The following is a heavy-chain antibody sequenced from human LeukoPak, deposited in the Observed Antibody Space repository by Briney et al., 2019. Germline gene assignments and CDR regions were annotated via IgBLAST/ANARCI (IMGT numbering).Heavy chain of an antibody. CDR3: AKPHYDILTGYYTIFDY. CDR2: ISGSGGST. V-gene: IGHV3-23*01. Sequence: GGSLRLSCAASGFTFSSYAMSWVRQAPGKGLEWVSAISGSGGSTYYADSVKGRFTISRDNSKNPLYLQMNSLRAEDTAVYYCAKPHYDILTGYYTIFDYWGQGTLVTVSS. D-gene: IGHD3-9*01. J-gene: IGHJ4*02. CDR1: GFTFSSYA.